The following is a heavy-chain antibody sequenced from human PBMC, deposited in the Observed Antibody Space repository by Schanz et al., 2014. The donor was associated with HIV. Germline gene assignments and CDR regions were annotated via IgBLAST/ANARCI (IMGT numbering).Heavy chain of an antibody. J-gene: IGHJ3*02. CDR3: ARGLGDSSSSEPFDI. V-gene: IGHV1-69*13. D-gene: IGHD6-6*01. CDR2: IMPKFGTE. Sequence: QVHLVQSGAEVKKPGASVKVSCKAFGGTLSNYAISWVRQAPGQGLEWLGLIMPKFGTENYAQKFQGRVTITADESTSTAYMELRSLRSEDTAVYYCARGLGDSSSSEPFDIWGQGTKVTVSS. CDR1: GGTLSNYA.